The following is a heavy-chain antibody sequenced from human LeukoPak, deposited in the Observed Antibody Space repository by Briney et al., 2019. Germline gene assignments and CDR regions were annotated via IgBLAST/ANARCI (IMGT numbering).Heavy chain of an antibody. J-gene: IGHJ4*02. D-gene: IGHD3-22*01. CDR1: GLTFSSYD. Sequence: PGGSLRLSCAASGLTFSSYDMHWVRQAPGKGLEWVSVIYSGGSTYYADSVKGRFTISRDNSKNTLYLQMNSLRAEDTAVYYCARGRGYYQDYWGQGTLVTVSS. CDR2: IYSGGST. V-gene: IGHV3-66*01. CDR3: ARGRGYYQDY.